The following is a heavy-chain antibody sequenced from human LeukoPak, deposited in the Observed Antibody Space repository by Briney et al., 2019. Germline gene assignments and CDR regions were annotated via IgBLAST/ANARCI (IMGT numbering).Heavy chain of an antibody. V-gene: IGHV4-4*02. CDR2: IYHSGST. J-gene: IGHJ3*02. CDR1: GGSISSSNW. CDR3: ARVTSRIMGWLQYFDAFDI. Sequence: PSGTLSLTCAVSGGSISSSNWWSWVRQPPGKGLEWIGEIYHSGSTNYNPSLKSRVTISVDTSKNQFSLKLSSVTAADTAVYYCARVTSRIMGWLQYFDAFDIWGQGTMVTVSS. D-gene: IGHD5-24*01.